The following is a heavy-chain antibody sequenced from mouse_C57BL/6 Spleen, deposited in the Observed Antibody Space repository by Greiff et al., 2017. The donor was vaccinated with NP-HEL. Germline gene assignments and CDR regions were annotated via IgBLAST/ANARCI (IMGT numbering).Heavy chain of an antibody. CDR3: AGTDFDY. CDR1: GYAFSSSW. J-gene: IGHJ2*01. Sequence: QVQLQQSGPELVKPGASVKISCKASGYAFSSSWMNWVKQRPGKGLEWIGRIYPGDGDTNYNGKFKGKATLTADKSSSTAYMQLSRLTSEDSAVYFCAGTDFDYWGQGTTLTVSS. V-gene: IGHV1-82*01. D-gene: IGHD4-1*01. CDR2: IYPGDGDT.